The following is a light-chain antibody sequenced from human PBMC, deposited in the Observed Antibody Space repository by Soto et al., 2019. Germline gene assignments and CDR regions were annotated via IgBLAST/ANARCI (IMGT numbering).Light chain of an antibody. J-gene: IGKJ1*01. CDR1: QSVSSSY. Sequence: EIVLTQSQGTRSLSPGERATLSCRASQSVSSSYLAWYQQKRGQAPRLLIYGASSRATGIPDRFSGSGSGTEFTLTISSLQSEDFAVYYCQQYNSWPRTFGQGTKVDIK. CDR2: GAS. CDR3: QQYNSWPRT. V-gene: IGKV3-20*01.